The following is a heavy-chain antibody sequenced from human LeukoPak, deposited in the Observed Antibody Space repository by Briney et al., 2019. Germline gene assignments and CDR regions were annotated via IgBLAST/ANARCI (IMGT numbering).Heavy chain of an antibody. J-gene: IGHJ4*02. CDR2: INHSGST. Sequence: KTSETLSLTCAVYGGSFSGYYWSWIRQPPGKGLEWIGEINHSGSTNYNSSLKSRVTISVDTSKNQFSLKLSSVTAADTAVYYCARGLPYYYDSSGYYPDWGQGTLVTVSS. CDR1: GGSFSGYY. CDR3: ARGLPYYYDSSGYYPD. D-gene: IGHD3-22*01. V-gene: IGHV4-34*01.